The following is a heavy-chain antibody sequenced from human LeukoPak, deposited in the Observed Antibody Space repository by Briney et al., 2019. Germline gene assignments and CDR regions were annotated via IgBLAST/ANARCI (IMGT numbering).Heavy chain of an antibody. D-gene: IGHD3-22*01. J-gene: IGHJ4*02. V-gene: IGHV1-69*13. CDR1: GYTFTSYG. Sequence: SVKVSCKASGYTFTSYGINWVRQAPGQGLEWMGGIIPIFGTANYAQKFQGRVTITADESTSTAYMELSSLRSEDTAVYYCASQYYYDSSGPFDYWGQGTLVTVSS. CDR2: IIPIFGTA. CDR3: ASQYYYDSSGPFDY.